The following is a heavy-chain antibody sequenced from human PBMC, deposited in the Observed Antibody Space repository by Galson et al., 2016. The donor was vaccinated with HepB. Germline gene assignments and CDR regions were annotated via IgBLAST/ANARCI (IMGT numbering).Heavy chain of an antibody. CDR1: GYSFNTYW. CDR3: AKQGGSTSWRYFDY. J-gene: IGHJ4*02. Sequence: QSGAEVKEPGESLKISCKGSGYSFNTYWIGWVRQMPGNGLELMGIINPGNSNTRYGTSFQGQVTIPTNKSISTVYLQWSRLKASDSAMYYCAKQGGSTSWRYFDYWGQGTLVTVSS. V-gene: IGHV5-51*01. D-gene: IGHD3-10*01. CDR2: INPGNSNT.